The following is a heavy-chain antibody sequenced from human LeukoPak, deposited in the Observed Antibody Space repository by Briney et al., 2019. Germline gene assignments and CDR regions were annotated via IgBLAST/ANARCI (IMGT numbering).Heavy chain of an antibody. D-gene: IGHD2-15*01. V-gene: IGHV3-23*01. CDR2: ISGSGGST. J-gene: IGHJ4*02. Sequence: PGGSLRLSCAASGFTFSSYAMSWVRQAPGKGLEWVSAISGSGGSTYYADSVKGRFTISRDNSKNTLYLQMNSLRAEDTAVYYCAKGVVVVAATVTEYYFDYWGQETLVTVSS. CDR1: GFTFSSYA. CDR3: AKGVVVVAATVTEYYFDY.